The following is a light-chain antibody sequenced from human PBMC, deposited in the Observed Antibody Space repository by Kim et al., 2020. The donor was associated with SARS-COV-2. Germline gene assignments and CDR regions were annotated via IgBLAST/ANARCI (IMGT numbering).Light chain of an antibody. Sequence: ESVGDRVTITCRASQGISTWLARYQQKPGQAPKLLIYDASSLQSGVPSRFSGSGSGTDFTLTISSLQPDDFATYYCQQYDIYSGAFGQGTKVDIK. J-gene: IGKJ1*01. CDR2: DAS. CDR3: QQYDIYSGA. V-gene: IGKV1-5*01. CDR1: QGISTW.